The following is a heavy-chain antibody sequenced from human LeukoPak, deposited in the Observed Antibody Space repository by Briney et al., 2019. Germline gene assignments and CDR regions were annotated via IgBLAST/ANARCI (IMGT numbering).Heavy chain of an antibody. V-gene: IGHV4-59*11. Sequence: SETLSLTCTVSGGSISSHYWSWIRQPPGKGLEWIGYIYYSVSTNYNPSLKSRVTISVDTSKNQFSLKLSSVTAADTAVYYCARDRRGTTLTDYWGQGTLVTVSS. D-gene: IGHD3-16*01. CDR1: GGSISSHY. J-gene: IGHJ4*02. CDR2: IYYSVST. CDR3: ARDRRGTTLTDY.